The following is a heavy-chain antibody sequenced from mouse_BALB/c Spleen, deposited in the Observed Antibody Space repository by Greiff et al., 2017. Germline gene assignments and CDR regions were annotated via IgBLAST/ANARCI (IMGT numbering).Heavy chain of an antibody. CDR3: ARHYYYGYGPFAY. Sequence: EVQGVESGGGLVQPGGSLKLSCAASGFTFSSYTMSWVRQTPEKRLEWVAYISNGGGSTYYPDTVKGRFTISRDNAKNTLYLQMSSLKSEDTAMYYCARHYYYGYGPFAYWGQGTLVTVSA. CDR2: ISNGGGST. CDR1: GFTFSSYT. D-gene: IGHD1-2*01. V-gene: IGHV5-12-2*01. J-gene: IGHJ3*01.